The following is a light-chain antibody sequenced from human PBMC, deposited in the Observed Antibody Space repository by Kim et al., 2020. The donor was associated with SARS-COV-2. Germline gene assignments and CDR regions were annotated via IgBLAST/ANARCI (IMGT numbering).Light chain of an antibody. J-gene: IGKJ3*01. CDR1: QSVSSY. CDR2: DAS. V-gene: IGKV3-11*01. CDR3: QQRSN. Sequence: EIVLTQSPATLSLSPGERATLSCRASQSVSSYLAWYQQKPGQAPRLLIYDASNRATGIPARFSGSGSGTDFTLTISSLEPEDFAVYDCQQRSNIGRRTKVDIK.